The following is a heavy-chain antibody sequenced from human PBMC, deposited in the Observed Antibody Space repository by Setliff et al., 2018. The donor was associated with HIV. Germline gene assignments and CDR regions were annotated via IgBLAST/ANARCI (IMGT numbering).Heavy chain of an antibody. Sequence: ASVKVSCKISGSTLTELSIHWVRQAPGKGLEWMANFDPEDGETFYAQKFQGRLTMTEDTSTDTAYMELSSLRSDDTAMYYCATDPGYSSTWYSESFQHWGQGTVVTV. V-gene: IGHV1-24*01. J-gene: IGHJ1*01. CDR2: FDPEDGET. CDR1: GSTLTELS. CDR3: ATDPGYSSTWYSESFQH. D-gene: IGHD6-13*01.